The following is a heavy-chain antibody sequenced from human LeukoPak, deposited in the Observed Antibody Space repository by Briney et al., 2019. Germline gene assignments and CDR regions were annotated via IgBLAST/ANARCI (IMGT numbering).Heavy chain of an antibody. CDR1: GFTFSSYA. D-gene: IGHD5-12*01. CDR2: TSGSGGST. V-gene: IGHV3-23*01. J-gene: IGHJ3*02. CDR3: VRGGAGATASDVFDI. Sequence: PGGSLRLSCAASGFTFSSYAMSWVRQAPGKGLEWVSATSGSGGSTYYADSVKGRFTISRDNAKNSLFLQMNSLRVEDTAIYYCVRGGAGATASDVFDIWGQGTMVTVSS.